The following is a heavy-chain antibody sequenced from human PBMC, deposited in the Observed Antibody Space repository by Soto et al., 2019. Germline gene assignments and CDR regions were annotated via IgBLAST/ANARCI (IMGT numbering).Heavy chain of an antibody. V-gene: IGHV4-34*01. CDR3: ARDKNTGLFDY. CDR1: GGSFSGYY. Sequence: QVQLQQWGAGLLKPSETLSLTCAVYGGSFSGYYWTWIRQPPGTGREWIGEINTSGSTNYNPSLKSRVTISVDTSKIQFSLKLTSVTAADSAVYYCARDKNTGLFDYWGQGTLVTVSS. CDR2: INTSGST. J-gene: IGHJ4*02. D-gene: IGHD2-8*02.